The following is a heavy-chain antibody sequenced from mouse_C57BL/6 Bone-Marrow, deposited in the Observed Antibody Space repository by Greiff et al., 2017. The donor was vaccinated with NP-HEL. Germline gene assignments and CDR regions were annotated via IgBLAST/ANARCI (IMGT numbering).Heavy chain of an antibody. D-gene: IGHD1-1*01. V-gene: IGHV1-42*01. CDR3: QMYYYGSYYFDY. J-gene: IGHJ2*01. Sequence: VQLKQSGPELVKPGASVKISCKASGYSFTGYYMNWVKQSPEKSLEWIGEINPSTGGTTYNQKFKAKATLTVDKSSSTAYMQLKSLTSEDSAVYYCQMYYYGSYYFDYWGQGTTLTVSS. CDR2: INPSTGGT. CDR1: GYSFTGYY.